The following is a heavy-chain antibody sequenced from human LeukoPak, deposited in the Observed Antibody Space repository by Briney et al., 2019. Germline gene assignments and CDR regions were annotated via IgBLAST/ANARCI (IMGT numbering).Heavy chain of an antibody. CDR2: MYIGGAT. V-gene: IGHV3-66*01. CDR3: ARGVYGGNSDCFDP. CDR1: GFTVSSNF. J-gene: IGHJ5*02. Sequence: GGSLRLSCAASGFTVSSNFMNWVRQAPGKGLEWVSVMYIGGATFYADSVRDRFTISRDNSKNTLYLQMNSLRAEDTAVYYCARGVYGGNSDCFDPWGRGTLVTVSS. D-gene: IGHD4-23*01.